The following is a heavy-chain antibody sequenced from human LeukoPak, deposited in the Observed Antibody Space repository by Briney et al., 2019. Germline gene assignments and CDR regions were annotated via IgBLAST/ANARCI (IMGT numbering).Heavy chain of an antibody. CDR3: ARATGTWGHDGFDI. Sequence: ASVTVSCKSSGYTFTGYYMHWVRQAPGQGFEWMGRIDSNSGGTNYAQNFQGRVTMTRDTSISTVYMELISLRSDDTAVYYCARATGTWGHDGFDIWGQGTMVTVSS. CDR1: GYTFTGYY. D-gene: IGHD3-16*01. J-gene: IGHJ3*02. CDR2: IDSNSGGT. V-gene: IGHV1-2*02.